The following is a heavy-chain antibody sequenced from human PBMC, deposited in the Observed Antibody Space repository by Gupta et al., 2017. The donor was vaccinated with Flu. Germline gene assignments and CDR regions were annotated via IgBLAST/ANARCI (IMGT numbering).Heavy chain of an antibody. CDR2: ISSSGSTI. CDR3: ARDSPLKWEWFGELAPYYYYGMDV. J-gene: IGHJ6*02. V-gene: IGHV3-48*03. CDR1: GFTFSSYE. D-gene: IGHD3-10*01. Sequence: EVQLVDSGGGLVQPGGSLRLSCAASGFTFSSYEMNWVRQAPGKGLEWVSYISSSGSTIYYADSVKGRFTISRDNAKNSLYLQMNSLRAEDTAVYYCARDSPLKWEWFGELAPYYYYGMDVWGQGTTVTVSS.